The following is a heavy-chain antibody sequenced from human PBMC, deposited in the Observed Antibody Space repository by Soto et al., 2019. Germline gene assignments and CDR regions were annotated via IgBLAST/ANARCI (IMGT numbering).Heavy chain of an antibody. CDR3: AKDLYVQPPSGWFDP. Sequence: GSLRLSCAGSGFPFSDHAMHWVRQAPGKGLEWVSAITGRGDSTYYADSVKGRFTISRDNSKSTLYLQMMSLRAEDTAVYYCAKDLYVQPPSGWFDPWGQGTVVTVSS. CDR1: GFPFSDHA. V-gene: IGHV3-23*01. D-gene: IGHD1-26*01. CDR2: ITGRGDST. J-gene: IGHJ5*02.